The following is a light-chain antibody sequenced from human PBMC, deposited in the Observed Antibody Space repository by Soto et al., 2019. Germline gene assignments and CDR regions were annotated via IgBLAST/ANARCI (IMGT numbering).Light chain of an antibody. CDR3: SSYISSSTLNV. CDR1: SSDVGGYNY. Sequence: LTQPASVSGSPGQSITISCTGTSSDVGGYNYVSWYQQHPGKAPKLMIYDVSKRPSGVSNRFSGSKSGNTASLTISGLQAEDEADYYCSSYISSSTLNVFGTGNKVTVL. CDR2: DVS. V-gene: IGLV2-14*01. J-gene: IGLJ1*01.